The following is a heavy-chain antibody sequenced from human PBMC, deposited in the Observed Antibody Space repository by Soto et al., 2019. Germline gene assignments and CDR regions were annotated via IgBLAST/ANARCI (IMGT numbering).Heavy chain of an antibody. CDR3: ARQIYDSDTGPNFQYYFDS. V-gene: IGHV5-10-1*01. Sequence: PGESLKISRKGSGYSFAGYWITWVRQKPGKGLEWMGRIDPSDSQTYYSPSFRGHVTISSTKSITTVFLQWSSLRASDAAMYYCARQIYDSDTGPNFQYYFDSGSQGTPVTVSS. D-gene: IGHD3-22*01. CDR1: GYSFAGYW. CDR2: IDPSDSQT. J-gene: IGHJ4*02.